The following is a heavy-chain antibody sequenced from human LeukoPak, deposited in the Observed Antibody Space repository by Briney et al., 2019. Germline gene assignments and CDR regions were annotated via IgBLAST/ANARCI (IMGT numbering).Heavy chain of an antibody. CDR2: IKQDGSEK. CDR3: ARPYDSSGYSMYYFDY. CDR1: GFTFSSYW. V-gene: IGHV3-7*01. J-gene: IGHJ4*02. Sequence: GSLRLSCAASGFTFSSYWMSWARQAPGKGLEWVANIKQDGSEKYYVDSVKGRFTISRDNAKNSLYLQMNSLRAEDTAVYYCARPYDSSGYSMYYFDYWGQGTLVTVSS. D-gene: IGHD3-22*01.